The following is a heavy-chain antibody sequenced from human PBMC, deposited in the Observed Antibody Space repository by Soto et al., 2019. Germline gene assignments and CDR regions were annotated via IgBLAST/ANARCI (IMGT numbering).Heavy chain of an antibody. V-gene: IGHV1-69*13. D-gene: IGHD7-27*01. J-gene: IGHJ4*02. CDR2: IIPIFGTA. Sequence: SVKVSCKAPADTFTIYYIHWVRQAPGQGLEWMGGIIPIFGTANYAQKFQGRVTITADESTSTAYMELSSLRSEDTAVYYCARVTGDGFDYWGQGTLVTVSS. CDR3: ARVTGDGFDY. CDR1: ADTFTIYY.